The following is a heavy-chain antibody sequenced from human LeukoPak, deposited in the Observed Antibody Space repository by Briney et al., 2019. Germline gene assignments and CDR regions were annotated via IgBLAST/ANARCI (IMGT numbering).Heavy chain of an antibody. Sequence: PSETLSLTCAVYGGSFSGYYWSWIRQPPGKGLEWIGEINHSGGTNYNPSLKSRVTISVDTSKNQFSLKLSSVTAADTAVYYCAYDFWSGYHRIWGQGTLVTVSS. CDR2: INHSGGT. CDR3: AYDFWSGYHRI. D-gene: IGHD3-3*01. J-gene: IGHJ4*02. CDR1: GGSFSGYY. V-gene: IGHV4-34*01.